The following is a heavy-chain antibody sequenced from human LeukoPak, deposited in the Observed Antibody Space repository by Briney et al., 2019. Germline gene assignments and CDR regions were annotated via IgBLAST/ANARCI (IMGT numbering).Heavy chain of an antibody. CDR3: ANRNDFWSGYSV. V-gene: IGHV3-23*01. Sequence: PGGSLRLSCTASGFTFSSCAMSWVRQAPGKGLEWVSTISGSGGSTYYADSVKGRFTISRDNSKNTLYLQMNSLRAEDTAVYYCANRNDFWSGYSVWGQGTLVTVSS. D-gene: IGHD3-3*01. CDR1: GFTFSSCA. CDR2: ISGSGGST. J-gene: IGHJ4*02.